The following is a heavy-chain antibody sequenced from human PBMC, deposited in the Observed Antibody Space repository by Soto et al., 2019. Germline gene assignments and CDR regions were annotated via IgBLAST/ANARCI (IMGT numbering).Heavy chain of an antibody. Sequence: EMQLLESGGDLAQPGGSLRISCAASGFTFSANGMNWVRQAPGKGLEWVSGIIGSGTRSYYADSVKGRFTISRDNSKNTVDLQMTSLRGEDTGVYYCAKGRVVAGYWYFDAWGRGTVVSVSS. D-gene: IGHD6-19*01. CDR2: IIGSGTRS. V-gene: IGHV3-23*01. CDR1: GFTFSANG. J-gene: IGHJ2*01. CDR3: AKGRVVAGYWYFDA.